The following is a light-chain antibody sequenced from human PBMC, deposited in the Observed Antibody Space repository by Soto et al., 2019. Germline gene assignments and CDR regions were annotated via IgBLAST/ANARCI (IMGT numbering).Light chain of an antibody. V-gene: IGKV1-5*01. Sequence: DIQMTQSPSTLSASLGDRVTITCRASQSISSWLAWYQQKPGKAPKLLIYDASSLESGVPSRFSGSGSGTEFTLTISSLQPYDFATYYCQQYNSYWTFGQGTKVDIK. CDR3: QQYNSYWT. CDR2: DAS. J-gene: IGKJ1*01. CDR1: QSISSW.